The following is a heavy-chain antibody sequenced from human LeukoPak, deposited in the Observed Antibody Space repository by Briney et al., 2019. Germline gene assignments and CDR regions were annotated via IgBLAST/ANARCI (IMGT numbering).Heavy chain of an antibody. CDR2: IYSGGGT. D-gene: IGHD4-17*01. V-gene: IGHV3-53*01. Sequence: PGGSLRLSCAASGLSVSSTYMTWVRQAPGKGLEWVSVIYSGGGTNYADSLKGRFSISRDNSKNALYLQMNSLRAEDTAVYYCGGEGKYWGQGTLVTVSS. J-gene: IGHJ4*02. CDR3: GGEGKY. CDR1: GLSVSSTY.